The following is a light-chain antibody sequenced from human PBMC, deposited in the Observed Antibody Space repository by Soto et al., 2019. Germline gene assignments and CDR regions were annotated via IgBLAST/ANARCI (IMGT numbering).Light chain of an antibody. CDR3: QQYYNWPRT. J-gene: IGKJ1*01. Sequence: LCLSQGDTATLSCRASQSLGSDLAWYQQQPGQAPRLLIFGASARPTGIPARISGSGSGTEFTLTISSLRSEDFAVYFCQQYYNWPRTFGQGTKVDIK. V-gene: IGKV3-15*01. CDR1: QSLGSD. CDR2: GAS.